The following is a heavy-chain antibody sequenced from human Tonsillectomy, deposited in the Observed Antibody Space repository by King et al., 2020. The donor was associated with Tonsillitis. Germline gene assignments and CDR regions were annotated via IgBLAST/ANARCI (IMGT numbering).Heavy chain of an antibody. J-gene: IGHJ4*02. CDR1: GGSISSGDYY. D-gene: IGHD3-3*01. CDR3: ARGTYDFWSGYLNTFDY. CDR2: IYYSGST. V-gene: IGHV4-30-4*01. Sequence: VQLQESGPGLVKPSQTLSLTCTVSGGSISSGDYYWSWIRQPPGKGLEWIGYIYYSGSTYYNPSPKSRVTISVDTSKNQFSLKLSSVTAADTAMYYCARGTYDFWSGYLNTFDYWGQGTLVTVSS.